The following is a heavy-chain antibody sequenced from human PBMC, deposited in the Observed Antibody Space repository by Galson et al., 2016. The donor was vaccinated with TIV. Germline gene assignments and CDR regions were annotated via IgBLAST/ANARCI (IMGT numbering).Heavy chain of an antibody. Sequence: SLRISCAASGFRLNEYEMSWVRQAPGKGLEWVSALSGGATNTYYSDSVKGRFTISRDNSQNKVFLEMDSLRVDDTAVYYCAKDRGYFEGFDHWGPGTLVTVSS. V-gene: IGHV3-23*01. CDR1: GFRLNEYE. CDR3: AKDRGYFEGFDH. CDR2: LSGGATNT. J-gene: IGHJ4*02. D-gene: IGHD6-25*01.